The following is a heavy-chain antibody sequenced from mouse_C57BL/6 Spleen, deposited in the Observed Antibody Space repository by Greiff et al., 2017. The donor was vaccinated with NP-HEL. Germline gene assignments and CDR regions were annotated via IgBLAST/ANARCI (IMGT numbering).Heavy chain of an antibody. D-gene: IGHD2-1*01. CDR1: GFSLSTSGMG. J-gene: IGHJ2*01. V-gene: IGHV8-12*01. CDR3: ARRAKDYGNYNYFDY. CDR2: IYWDDDK. Sequence: QVTLKESGPGILQSSQTLSLTCSFSGFSLSTSGMGVSWIRQPSGKGLEWLAHIYWDDDKRYNPSLKSRLTISKDTSRNQVFLKITSVDTADTATYYCARRAKDYGNYNYFDYWGQGTTLTVSS.